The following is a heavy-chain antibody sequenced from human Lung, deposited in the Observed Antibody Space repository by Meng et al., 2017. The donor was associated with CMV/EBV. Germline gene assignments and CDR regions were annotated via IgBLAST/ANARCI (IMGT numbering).Heavy chain of an antibody. Sequence: GGSLRLSCAASGFTFNTYSMTWVRQAPGKGLEWVSYISSSGTTIHYADSVKGRFTISRDNGKNSLYLQMNSPRVEDTALYYCARGMSIAAPRFFVYWVQGAXVTVSS. CDR1: GFTFNTYS. V-gene: IGHV3-48*04. CDR2: ISSSGTTI. J-gene: IGHJ4*02. D-gene: IGHD6-6*01. CDR3: ARGMSIAAPRFFVY.